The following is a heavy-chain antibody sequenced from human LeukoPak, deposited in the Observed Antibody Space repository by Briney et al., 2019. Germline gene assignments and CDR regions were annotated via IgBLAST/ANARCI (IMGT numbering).Heavy chain of an antibody. CDR2: ISYDGSNK. V-gene: IGHV3-30*18. D-gene: IGHD3-10*01. CDR3: AKSITMVRGVIILEDAFDI. Sequence: GGSLRLSCAASGFTFSSYGMHWVRQAPGKGLEWVAVISYDGSNKYYADSVKGRFTISRDNSKNTLYLQMNSLRAEDTAVYYCAKSITMVRGVIILEDAFDISGQGTMVTVSS. J-gene: IGHJ3*02. CDR1: GFTFSSYG.